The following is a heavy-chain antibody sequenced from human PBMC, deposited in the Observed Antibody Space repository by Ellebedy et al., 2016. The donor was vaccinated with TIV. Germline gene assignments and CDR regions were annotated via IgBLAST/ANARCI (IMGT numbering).Heavy chain of an antibody. V-gene: IGHV3-30*03. CDR3: ARGGSTTVTTQEK. CDR2: ISYDGSNK. Sequence: GESLKISCAASGFTFSSYGMHWVRQAPGKGLEWVAVISYDGSNKYYADSVKGRFTISRDNSKNTLYLQMNSLRAEDTAVYYCARGGSTTVTTQEKWGQGTLVTVSS. D-gene: IGHD4-17*01. J-gene: IGHJ4*02. CDR1: GFTFSSYG.